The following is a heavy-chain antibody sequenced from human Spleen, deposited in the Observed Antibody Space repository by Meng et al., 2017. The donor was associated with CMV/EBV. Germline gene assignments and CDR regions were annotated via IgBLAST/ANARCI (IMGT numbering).Heavy chain of an antibody. CDR3: ARGGGTGQLLPDY. J-gene: IGHJ4*02. V-gene: IGHV4-38-2*02. CDR2: IYYTGST. D-gene: IGHD2/OR15-2a*01. CDR1: GFSVTSNYF. Sequence: SETLSLTCTVSGFSVTSNYFWGWIRQSPGKGLEWLGSIYYTGSTTYNPSLESRLTISIDTSTHQFSLKLRSVTAADTAVYSCARGGGTGQLLPDYWGQGELVTVSS.